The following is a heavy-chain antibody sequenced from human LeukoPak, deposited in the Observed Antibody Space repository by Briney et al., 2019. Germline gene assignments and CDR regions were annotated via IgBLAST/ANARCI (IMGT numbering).Heavy chain of an antibody. CDR1: GGSLTNYY. CDR2: SYYSGIT. J-gene: IGHJ6*03. V-gene: IGHV4-59*01. D-gene: IGHD6-13*01. CDR3: VRGGSSSWPYYYYYMDV. Sequence: SETLSLTCTVSGGSLTNYYWSWIRQPPGKGLEWIGHSYYSGITNYNPYLKSRVTISVDTSKNQFSLRLSSVTAADTAVYYCVRGGSSSWPYYYYYMDVWGKGTTVTVSS.